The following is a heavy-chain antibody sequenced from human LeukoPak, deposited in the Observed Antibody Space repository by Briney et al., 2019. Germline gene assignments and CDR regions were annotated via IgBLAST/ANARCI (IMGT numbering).Heavy chain of an antibody. D-gene: IGHD6-13*01. J-gene: IGHJ4*02. CDR2: IRSKANSYAT. V-gene: IGHV3-73*01. CDR3: TRDLAAAGKREDDY. Sequence: GGSLRPSCAASGFTFSGSAMHWVRQASGKGLEWVGRIRSKANSYATAYAASVKGRFTISRDDSKNTAYLQMNSLKTEDTAVYYCTRDLAAAGKREDDYWGQGTLVTVSS. CDR1: GFTFSGSA.